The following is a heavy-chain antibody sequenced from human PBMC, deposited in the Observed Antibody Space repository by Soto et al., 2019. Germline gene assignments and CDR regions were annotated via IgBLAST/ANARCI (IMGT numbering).Heavy chain of an antibody. CDR1: EFTFTYAW. CDR2: IKSKTDGGTT. V-gene: IGHV3-15*01. J-gene: IGHJ4*02. D-gene: IGHD4-17*01. Sequence: EVQLVESGGDLVKPGGSLRLSCAASEFTFTYAWMSWVRQAPGKGLEWVGRIKSKTDGGTTDYAAPAKGRFTISRDESQNTLYPQMNSLKTEDTAVYYCTSVYYGHWGQGTLVTVSS. CDR3: TSVYYGH.